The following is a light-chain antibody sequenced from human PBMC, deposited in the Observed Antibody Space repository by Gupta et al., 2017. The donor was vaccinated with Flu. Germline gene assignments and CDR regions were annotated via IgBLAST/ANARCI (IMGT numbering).Light chain of an antibody. J-gene: IGKJ4*01. V-gene: IGKV3-11*01. CDR3: QQRSNWPGT. CDR1: QSVSSY. Sequence: EIVSTQSPATLSLAPGERATRSCRASQSVSSYLAWYQQKPGQAPRLLIYDASNRATGIPARFSGSGSGTDFTLTISSLEPEDFAVYYCQQRSNWPGTFGGGTKVEIK. CDR2: DAS.